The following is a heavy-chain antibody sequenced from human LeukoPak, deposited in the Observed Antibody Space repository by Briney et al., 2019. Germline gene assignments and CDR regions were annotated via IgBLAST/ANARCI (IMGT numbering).Heavy chain of an antibody. CDR3: AKDTRKGGYYSDY. CDR2: ISRTSTYL. V-gene: IGHV3-21*01. Sequence: GGSLRLSCAASEFRFSTHDLNWVRQAPGKGLECVSYISRTSTYLYYADSVKGRFTISRDNDKNLLYLQMNNLRAEDTAVYFCAKDTRKGGYYSDYWGQGTVVTVSS. J-gene: IGHJ4*02. D-gene: IGHD3-22*01. CDR1: EFRFSTHD.